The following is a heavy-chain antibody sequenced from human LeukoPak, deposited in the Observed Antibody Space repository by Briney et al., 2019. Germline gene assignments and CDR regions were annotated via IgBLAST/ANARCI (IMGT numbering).Heavy chain of an antibody. Sequence: GGSLRLSCAASGFTFSSYAMSWVRQAPGKGLEWVSAISGCGGSTYYADSVKGRFTISRDNSKNTLYLQMNSLRAEDTAVYYCAKAMTTYYYDSSGYYYFDYWGQGTLVTVSS. CDR2: ISGCGGST. V-gene: IGHV3-23*01. CDR3: AKAMTTYYYDSSGYYYFDY. CDR1: GFTFSSYA. J-gene: IGHJ4*02. D-gene: IGHD3-22*01.